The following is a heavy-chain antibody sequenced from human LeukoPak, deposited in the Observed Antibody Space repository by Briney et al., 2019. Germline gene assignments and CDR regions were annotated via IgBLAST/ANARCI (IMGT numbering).Heavy chain of an antibody. Sequence: SQTLSLTCTVSGGSISSGGYYWSWIRQHPGKGLEWIGYIYYSGSTYYNPSLKSRVTISVDTSKNQFSLKLSSVTAADTAVYYCARVGTVTTRYFGYWGQGTLVTVSS. CDR3: ARVGTVTTRYFGY. D-gene: IGHD4-17*01. J-gene: IGHJ4*02. V-gene: IGHV4-31*03. CDR2: IYYSGST. CDR1: GGSISSGGYY.